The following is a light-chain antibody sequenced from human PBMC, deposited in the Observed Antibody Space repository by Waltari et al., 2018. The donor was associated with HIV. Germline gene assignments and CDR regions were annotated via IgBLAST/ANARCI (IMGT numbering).Light chain of an antibody. CDR2: QDR. Sequence: SYDLTQAPSLSVSPGQAAKILCSGFNLSNNYVSWYQQKPGQSPPLLIFQDRKRPAGVRGRFSGSSCGNAATLTVGGTQSVDEADYFCQAWGNNTVVFGGGTKLTVL. CDR1: NLSNNY. CDR3: QAWGNNTVV. J-gene: IGLJ2*01. V-gene: IGLV3-1*01.